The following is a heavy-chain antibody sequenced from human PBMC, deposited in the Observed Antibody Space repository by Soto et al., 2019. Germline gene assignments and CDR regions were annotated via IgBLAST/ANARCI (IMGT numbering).Heavy chain of an antibody. J-gene: IGHJ4*02. D-gene: IGHD3-22*01. CDR2: ISYDGSNK. Sequence: GGSLRLSCAASGFTFSTFAMHWVRQAPGKGLDWVAVISYDGSNKYYADSVKGRFTISRDNSKNTLYLQMNSLRAEDTAVYYCARDPAGGSGYYYLFHYCGQGTMLTVYS. CDR3: ARDPAGGSGYYYLFHY. CDR1: GFTFSTFA. V-gene: IGHV3-30-3*01.